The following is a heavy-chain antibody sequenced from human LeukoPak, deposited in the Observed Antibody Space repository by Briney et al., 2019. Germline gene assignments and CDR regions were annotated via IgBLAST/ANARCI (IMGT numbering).Heavy chain of an antibody. J-gene: IGHJ6*02. V-gene: IGHV3-23*01. CDR1: GFTFSSYA. Sequence: GGSLRLSCAASGFTFSSYAMSWVRQAPGKGLEWVSAISGSGGSTYYADSVKGRFTISRDNSKNTLYLQMNSLRAEDTAVYYCARDFTYYYDSSGSYYYYGMDVWGQGTTVTVSS. CDR2: ISGSGGST. D-gene: IGHD3-22*01. CDR3: ARDFTYYYDSSGSYYYYGMDV.